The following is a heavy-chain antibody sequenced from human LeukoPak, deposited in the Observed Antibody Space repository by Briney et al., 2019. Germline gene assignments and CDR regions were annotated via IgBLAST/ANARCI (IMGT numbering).Heavy chain of an antibody. D-gene: IGHD3-22*01. CDR3: AREWGLESSGYYYAY. Sequence: SVKVSCKASGGTFSSYAISWVRQAPGQGLEWMGGIIPIFDTTNYAQKFQGRVTITADESTSTAYMELSSLRSEDTAAYYCAREWGLESSGYYYAYWGQGTLVTVSS. J-gene: IGHJ4*02. CDR2: IIPIFDTT. CDR1: GGTFSSYA. V-gene: IGHV1-69*01.